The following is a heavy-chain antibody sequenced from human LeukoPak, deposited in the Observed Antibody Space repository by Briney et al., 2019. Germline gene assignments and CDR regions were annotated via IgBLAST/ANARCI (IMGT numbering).Heavy chain of an antibody. D-gene: IGHD4-17*01. CDR1: GFTFRSYW. CDR2: INSDGSST. J-gene: IGHJ4*02. CDR3: AKGIVTRGPFDY. Sequence: GGSLRLSCAASGFTFRSYWMHWVRQAPGKGLVWVSRINSDGSSTTYADSVKGRFTISRDNAKNTLNLQMNSLRAEDTAVYYCAKGIVTRGPFDYWGQGTLVTVSS. V-gene: IGHV3-74*01.